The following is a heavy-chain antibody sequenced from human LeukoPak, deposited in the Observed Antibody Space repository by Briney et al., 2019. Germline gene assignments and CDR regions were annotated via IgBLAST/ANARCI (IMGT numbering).Heavy chain of an antibody. D-gene: IGHD3-10*01. CDR1: GFTFSSYA. CDR2: ISGSGGST. J-gene: IGHJ4*02. CDR3: AKGRSMVRGVKYYFEY. V-gene: IGHV3-23*01. Sequence: GGSLRLSCAASGFTFSSYAMSWVRQAPGKGLEWVSAISGSGGSTYYADSVKGRFTISRDNSKNTLYLQMNSLRAEDTAVYYCAKGRSMVRGVKYYFEYWGQGTLVTVSS.